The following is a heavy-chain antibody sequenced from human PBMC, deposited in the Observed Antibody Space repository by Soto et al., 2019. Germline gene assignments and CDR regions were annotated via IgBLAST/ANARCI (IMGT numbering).Heavy chain of an antibody. CDR2: INAGNGNT. CDR1: GYTFTSYA. J-gene: IGHJ6*02. V-gene: IGHV1-3*01. CDR3: ARAIITMVRGVIITEYYYYGMDV. Sequence: GASVKVSCKASGYTFTSYAMHWVRQAPGQRLEWMGWINAGNGNTKYSQKFQGRVTITRDTSASTAYMELSSLRSEDTAVYYCARAIITMVRGVIITEYYYYGMDVWGQGTTVTVSS. D-gene: IGHD3-10*01.